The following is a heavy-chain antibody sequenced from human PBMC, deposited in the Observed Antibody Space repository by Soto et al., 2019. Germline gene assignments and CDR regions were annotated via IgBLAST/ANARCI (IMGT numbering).Heavy chain of an antibody. J-gene: IGHJ4*02. CDR1: GFTFSSYA. D-gene: IGHD5-18*01. CDR2: ISYDGSNK. CDR3: ARASAWIRTPYFDY. V-gene: IGHV3-30-3*01. Sequence: QVQLVESGGGVVQPGRSLRLSCAASGFTFSSYAMHWVRQAPGKGLEWVAVISYDGSNKYYADSVKGRFTISRDNSKNTLYLQMNSLRAEDTAVYYCARASAWIRTPYFDYWGQGTLVTVSS.